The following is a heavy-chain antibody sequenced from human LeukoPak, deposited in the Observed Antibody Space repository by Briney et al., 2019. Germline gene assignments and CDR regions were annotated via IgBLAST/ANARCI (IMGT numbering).Heavy chain of an antibody. D-gene: IGHD2-2*02. CDR1: GFTFSSYG. Sequence: PGGSLRLSCAASGFTFSSYGMHWVRQAPGKGLEWVAFIRYDGSNKYYADSVKGRFTISRDNSKNTLYLQMNSLRAEDTAVYYCAKDPFRMDIVVVPAAVPNYWGQGTLVTVSS. CDR3: AKDPFRMDIVVVPAAVPNY. J-gene: IGHJ4*02. V-gene: IGHV3-30*02. CDR2: IRYDGSNK.